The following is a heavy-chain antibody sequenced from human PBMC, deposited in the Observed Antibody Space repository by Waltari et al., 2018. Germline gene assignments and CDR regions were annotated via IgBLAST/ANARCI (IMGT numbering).Heavy chain of an antibody. J-gene: IGHJ4*02. Sequence: QVQLVQSGAEVKKPGSSVKVSCKASGGTFSSYTISWVRQASGQGLEWMGRIIPILGLANYAQKFQGRVTITADKSPSTAYIELSSLRSEDTAVYYCARDPDGDYCVPGWGQGTLVTVSS. V-gene: IGHV1-69*08. CDR3: ARDPDGDYCVPG. CDR1: GGTFSSYT. D-gene: IGHD4-17*01. CDR2: IIPILGLA.